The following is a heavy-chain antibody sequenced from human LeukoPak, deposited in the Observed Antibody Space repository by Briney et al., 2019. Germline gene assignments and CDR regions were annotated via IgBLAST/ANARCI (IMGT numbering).Heavy chain of an antibody. Sequence: GASVKVSCKASGYTLTGYYMHWVRQAPGHGLEWMGWINPNSGGTNYAQKFQGRVTMTRDTSISTAYMELSRLRSDDTAVYYCARRLLREYIVATYYYYYGMDVWGQGTTVTVSS. CDR2: INPNSGGT. CDR1: GYTLTGYY. CDR3: ARRLLREYIVATYYYYYGMDV. D-gene: IGHD5-12*01. V-gene: IGHV1-2*02. J-gene: IGHJ6*02.